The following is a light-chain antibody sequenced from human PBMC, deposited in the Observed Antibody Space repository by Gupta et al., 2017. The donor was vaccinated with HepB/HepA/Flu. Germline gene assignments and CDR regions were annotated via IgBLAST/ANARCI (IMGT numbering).Light chain of an antibody. J-gene: IGKJ3*01. V-gene: IGKV3-11*01. Sequence: ELVLTQSPATLSVSPGERATLSCRSSQSVGNYLAWYQHKPGQAPRLLIYDASNRATGIPARFTGTGTGTEFTLTISTLETEDAAVYYCQQRNTWPLPFGPGTKVEIK. CDR1: QSVGNY. CDR3: QQRNTWPLP. CDR2: DAS.